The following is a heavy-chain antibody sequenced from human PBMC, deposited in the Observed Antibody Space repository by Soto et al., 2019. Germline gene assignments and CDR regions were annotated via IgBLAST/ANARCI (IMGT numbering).Heavy chain of an antibody. CDR1: GGSVSSDDCF. V-gene: IGHV4-39*01. Sequence: PSETLSLTCTVSGGSVSSDDCFWGWIRQPPGKGLEWIGSLYHGGSTFYNPSLKSRVAISLDTSKNQFSLKVISVTAADTAVYYCARQLPVGATSWFDPWGQGTLVTVSS. J-gene: IGHJ5*02. D-gene: IGHD1-26*01. CDR2: LYHGGST. CDR3: ARQLPVGATSWFDP.